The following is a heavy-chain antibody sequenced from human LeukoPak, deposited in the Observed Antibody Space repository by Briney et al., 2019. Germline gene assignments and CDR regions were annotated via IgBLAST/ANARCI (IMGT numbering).Heavy chain of an antibody. CDR3: ARDAGTSYHYYYYYGMDV. J-gene: IGHJ6*02. D-gene: IGHD1-1*01. CDR2: IYTSGST. Sequence: SETLSLTCTVSGGSISSYYWSWVRQPAGKGLEWIGRIYTSGSTNYNPSLKSRVTMSVDTSKNQFSLKLSSVTAADTAVYYCARDAGTSYHYYYYYGMDVWGQGTTVTVSS. CDR1: GGSISSYY. V-gene: IGHV4-4*07.